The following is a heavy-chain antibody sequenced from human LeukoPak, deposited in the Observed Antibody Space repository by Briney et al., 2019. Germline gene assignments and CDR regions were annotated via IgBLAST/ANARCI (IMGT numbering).Heavy chain of an antibody. Sequence: GRSLRLSCTASGFTFGDYAMSWVRQAPGKGLEWVGFIRSKAYGGTTEYAASVKGRFTISRDDSKCIAYLQMNSLKTEDTAVYYCTRDRFVVVTATKGRDAFDIWGQGTMVTVSS. D-gene: IGHD2-21*02. CDR1: GFTFGDYA. V-gene: IGHV3-49*04. J-gene: IGHJ3*02. CDR2: IRSKAYGGTT. CDR3: TRDRFVVVTATKGRDAFDI.